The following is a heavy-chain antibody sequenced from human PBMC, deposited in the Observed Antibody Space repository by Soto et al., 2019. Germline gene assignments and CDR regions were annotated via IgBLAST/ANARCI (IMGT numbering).Heavy chain of an antibody. Sequence: GASVKVSCKASGYTFTSYGISWVRQAPGQGLEWKGWISAYNGNTNYAQKLQGRVTMTTDTSTSTAYMELRRLRSDDTAVYYCARDSRRFVWFGESSLWNWFDPWGQGTLVTVSS. D-gene: IGHD3-10*01. J-gene: IGHJ5*02. V-gene: IGHV1-18*01. CDR1: GYTFTSYG. CDR2: ISAYNGNT. CDR3: ARDSRRFVWFGESSLWNWFDP.